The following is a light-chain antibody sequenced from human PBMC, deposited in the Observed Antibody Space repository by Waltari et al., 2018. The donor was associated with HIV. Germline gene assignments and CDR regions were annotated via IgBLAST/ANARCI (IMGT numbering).Light chain of an antibody. CDR1: TSNIGAHYD. V-gene: IGLV1-40*01. J-gene: IGLJ3*02. CDR2: GDN. CDR3: QSYDSGLSAWV. Sequence: QSVMTQPPSVSGAPGHRITIPCTGRTSNIGAHYDIPWYQVLPGTAPKLPIYGDNNRPSGVPDRFSASKSGSSASLAITGLQAEDEADYYCQSYDSGLSAWVFGGGTKLTVL.